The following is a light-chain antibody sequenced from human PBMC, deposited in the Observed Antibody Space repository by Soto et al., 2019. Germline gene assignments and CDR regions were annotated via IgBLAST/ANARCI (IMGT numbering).Light chain of an antibody. CDR2: GAS. CDR3: QQYGSSPL. V-gene: IGKV3-20*01. J-gene: IGKJ2*01. Sequence: EIVLTQSPGTLSLSPGERATLSCRASQSVSSSYLAWYQQKPGQAPRLLIYGASSRATGIPDRFSGSGSGTDFPLTISRLEPEDVAVYYCQQYGSSPLFGQGTKLEIK. CDR1: QSVSSSY.